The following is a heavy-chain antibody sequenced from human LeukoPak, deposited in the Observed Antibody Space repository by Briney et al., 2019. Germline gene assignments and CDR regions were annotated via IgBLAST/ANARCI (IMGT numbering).Heavy chain of an antibody. D-gene: IGHD5-12*01. J-gene: IGHJ4*02. CDR3: ATLHPVATTPFDY. V-gene: IGHV3-7*01. Sequence: GGSLRLSCAASGFTFSSYWMSWVRQAPGEGLEWVANIKQDGSEKYYVDSVKGRFTISRDNAKNSLYLQMNSLRAEDTAVYYCATLHPVATTPFDYWGQGTLVTVSS. CDR2: IKQDGSEK. CDR1: GFTFSSYW.